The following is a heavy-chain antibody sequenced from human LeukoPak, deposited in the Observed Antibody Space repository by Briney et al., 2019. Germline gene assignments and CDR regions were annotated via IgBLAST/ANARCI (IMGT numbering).Heavy chain of an antibody. CDR1: GFTFSDYY. J-gene: IGHJ4*02. CDR3: ARDLYYDSSGYCYY. D-gene: IGHD3-22*01. Sequence: GGSLRLSCAASGFTFSDYYMSWIRQAPGKGLEWVSYISSSGSTIYYADSVKGRFTISRDNAKNSLFLQMNSLRAEDTAVYYCARDLYYDSSGYCYYWGQGTLVTVSS. CDR2: ISSSGSTI. V-gene: IGHV3-11*01.